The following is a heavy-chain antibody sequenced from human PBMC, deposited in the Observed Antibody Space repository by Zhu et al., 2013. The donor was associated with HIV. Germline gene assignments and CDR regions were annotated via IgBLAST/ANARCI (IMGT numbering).Heavy chain of an antibody. D-gene: IGHD6-19*01. CDR2: ISYTGST. V-gene: IGHV4-59*01. Sequence: QVQLQESGPGLVKPSETLSLTCSVSGGSISTYYWSWIRQPPGKGLEWIGYISYTGSTDYNPSLKNRVAISVDTSKNQFSLKLKSVTAADTAVYYCARGGGQWPVAVTPFDSWGQGTPVTVS. CDR1: GGSISTYY. CDR3: ARGGGQWPVAVTPFDS. J-gene: IGHJ4*02.